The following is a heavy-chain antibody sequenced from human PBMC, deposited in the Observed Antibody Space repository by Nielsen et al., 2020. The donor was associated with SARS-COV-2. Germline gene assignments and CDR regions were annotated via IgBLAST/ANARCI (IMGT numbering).Heavy chain of an antibody. J-gene: IGHJ4*02. CDR1: GFTFSSYG. V-gene: IGHV3-33*01. CDR2: IWYDGSNK. D-gene: IGHD6-13*01. Sequence: SCAASGFTFSSYGMHWVRQAPGKGLEWVAVIWYDGSNKYYADSVKGRFTISRDNSKNTLYLQMNSLRAEDTAVYYCARAGGSFVDYWGRGTLVTVSS. CDR3: ARAGGSFVDY.